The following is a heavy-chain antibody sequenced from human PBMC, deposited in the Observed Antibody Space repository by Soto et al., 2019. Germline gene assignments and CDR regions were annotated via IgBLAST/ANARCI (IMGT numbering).Heavy chain of an antibody. J-gene: IGHJ6*03. Sequence: QVQLVQSGAEVRKPGASVTVSCRSSGDSFNDYYIHWVRQAPGQGFEWMGWINPNGGVTKYAEKFKGWVSMTRETSIRTVYMQLSRLRSDDTAVYYCARESGGATATLDYYYFYMDVWGTGTTVTVSS. V-gene: IGHV1-2*04. CDR1: GDSFNDYY. D-gene: IGHD5-12*01. CDR3: ARESGGATATLDYYYFYMDV. CDR2: INPNGGVT.